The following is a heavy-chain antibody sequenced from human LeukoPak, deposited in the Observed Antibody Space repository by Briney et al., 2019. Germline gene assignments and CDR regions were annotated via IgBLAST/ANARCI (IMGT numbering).Heavy chain of an antibody. V-gene: IGHV3-21*01. Sequence: GGSLRLSCGASGFTFSSSSMNWVRQAPGKGLEWVSSISSSSSYIYYADSVKGQFTISRDNAKNSLYLQMNSLRAEDTAVYYCAREGMRNYYDSSGYYPGWFDPWGQGTLVTVSS. D-gene: IGHD3-22*01. CDR3: AREGMRNYYDSSGYYPGWFDP. J-gene: IGHJ5*02. CDR2: ISSSSSYI. CDR1: GFTFSSSS.